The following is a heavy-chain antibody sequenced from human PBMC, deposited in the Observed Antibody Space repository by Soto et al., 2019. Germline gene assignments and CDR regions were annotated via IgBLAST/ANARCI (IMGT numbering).Heavy chain of an antibody. J-gene: IGHJ6*02. D-gene: IGHD2-15*01. CDR1: GGTFSSYA. CDR2: IIPIFGTA. CDR3: ARSQGGSSSLDIYYYYSYGMDV. Sequence: QVQLVQSGAEVKKPGSSVKVSCKAPGGTFSSYAISWVRQAPGQGLEWMGGIIPIFGTAKYAQKFQGRVTITADESTRTGYMELSSLRSEDTAVYYCARSQGGSSSLDIYYYYSYGMDVWGQGTTVTVSS. V-gene: IGHV1-69*01.